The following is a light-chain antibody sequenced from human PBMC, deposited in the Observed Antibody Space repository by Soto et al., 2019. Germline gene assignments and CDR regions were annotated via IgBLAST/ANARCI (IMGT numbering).Light chain of an antibody. V-gene: IGKV3-15*01. CDR3: QQYNNWPQT. CDR2: GAS. Sequence: EIVMTQSPSTLSLSPGERATLSCRASQSVSSNLAWYQQKPGQAPRLLIYGASTRATGIPARFSGSGSGTEFTLTISSLQPEDFAVYYCQQYNNWPQTFGQGTKVDIK. J-gene: IGKJ1*01. CDR1: QSVSSN.